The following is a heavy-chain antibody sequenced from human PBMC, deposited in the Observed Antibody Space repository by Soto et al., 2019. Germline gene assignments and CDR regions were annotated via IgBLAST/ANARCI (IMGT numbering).Heavy chain of an antibody. J-gene: IGHJ4*02. CDR2: IYYSGRT. Sequence: SETLSLTCIVSGESISSSSYYWGWIRQPPGKGLEWIGSIYYSGRTYYNPSFKSRVTISIDTSKNQFPLKLSSVTATDTAVYYCARQRTTVVTQAYFDHWGQGALVTVSS. V-gene: IGHV4-39*01. CDR1: GESISSSSYY. D-gene: IGHD2-21*02. CDR3: ARQRTTVVTQAYFDH.